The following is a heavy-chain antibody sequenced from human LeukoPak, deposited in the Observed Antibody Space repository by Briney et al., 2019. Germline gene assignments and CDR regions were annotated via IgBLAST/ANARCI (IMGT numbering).Heavy chain of an antibody. Sequence: SETLSLTCAVYGGSFSGYYWSWIRQPPGKGLEWIGEINHSGSTNYNPSLKSRVTISVDTSKNQFSLKLSSVTAADTAVYYCASFASWFGSQVYWGQGTLVTVSS. CDR1: GGSFSGYY. V-gene: IGHV4-34*01. CDR2: INHSGST. J-gene: IGHJ4*02. CDR3: ASFASWFGSQVY. D-gene: IGHD3-10*01.